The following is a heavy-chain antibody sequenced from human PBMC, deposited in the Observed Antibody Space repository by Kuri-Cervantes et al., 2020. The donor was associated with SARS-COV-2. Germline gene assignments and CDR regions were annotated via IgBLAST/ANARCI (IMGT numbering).Heavy chain of an antibody. CDR1: GFTFSSYW. D-gene: IGHD1-26*01. J-gene: IGHJ5*02. V-gene: IGHV3-7*03. CDR3: ARGGRVGATTAGNWFDP. CDR2: IKQDGSEK. Sequence: ETLSLTCAASGFTFSSYWMSWVRQAPGKGLEWVANIKQDGSEKYYVDSVKGRFTISRDNAKNSLYLQMNSLRAEDTAVYYCARGGRVGATTAGNWFDPWGQGTLVTVSS.